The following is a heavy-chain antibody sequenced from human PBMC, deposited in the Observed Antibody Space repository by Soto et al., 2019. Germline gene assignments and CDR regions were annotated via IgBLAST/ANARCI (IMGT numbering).Heavy chain of an antibody. Sequence: ASVKVSCKASGGTFSSYAISWVRQAPGQGLEWMGGIIPIFGTANYAQKFQGRVTITADESTSTAYMELSSLRSEDTAVYYCARGTAMVIREMATTPYYGMDVWGQGTTVTVSS. V-gene: IGHV1-69*13. CDR1: GGTFSSYA. CDR3: ARGTAMVIREMATTPYYGMDV. CDR2: IIPIFGTA. J-gene: IGHJ6*02. D-gene: IGHD5-18*01.